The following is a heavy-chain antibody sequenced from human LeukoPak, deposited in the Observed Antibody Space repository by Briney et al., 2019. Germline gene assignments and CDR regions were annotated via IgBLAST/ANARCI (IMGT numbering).Heavy chain of an antibody. CDR2: IKQDGSEQ. D-gene: IGHD2-2*01. J-gene: IGHJ4*02. V-gene: IGHV3-7*03. Sequence: LRGGSLRLSCAVSGFRLGSYWMSWLRQAQGKELEWVANIKQDGSEQYYVDAVKGRFTISRDNAKNSLYLQMNSLRAEDTAVYYCARDIVVITAAHVFEYCGRGTLVTVSS. CDR1: GFRLGSYW. CDR3: ARDIVVITAAHVFEY.